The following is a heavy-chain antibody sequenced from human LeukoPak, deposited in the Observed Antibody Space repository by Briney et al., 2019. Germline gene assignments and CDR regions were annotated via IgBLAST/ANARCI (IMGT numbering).Heavy chain of an antibody. CDR3: ARLWLRLYYMDV. CDR1: GGSISSSSYY. J-gene: IGHJ6*03. Sequence: SSETPSLTCTVSGGSISSSSYYWGWIRQPPGKGLEWIGSIYYSGSTYYNPSLKSRVTISVDTSKNQFSLKLSSVTAADTAVYYCARLWLRLYYMDVWGKGTTVTVSS. D-gene: IGHD5-12*01. V-gene: IGHV4-39*01. CDR2: IYYSGST.